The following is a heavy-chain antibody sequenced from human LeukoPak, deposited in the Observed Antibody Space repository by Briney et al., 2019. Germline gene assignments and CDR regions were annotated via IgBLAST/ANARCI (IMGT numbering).Heavy chain of an antibody. J-gene: IGHJ4*02. Sequence: GGSLRLSCAASGFTFDDYAMHWVRQAPWKGLEWVSGISWNSGSIGYADSVKGRFTISRDNAKNSLYLQMNSLRAEDTALYYCAKDMGTDYYGSGSYDYWGQGTLVTVSS. D-gene: IGHD3-10*01. CDR1: GFTFDDYA. CDR2: ISWNSGSI. V-gene: IGHV3-9*01. CDR3: AKDMGTDYYGSGSYDY.